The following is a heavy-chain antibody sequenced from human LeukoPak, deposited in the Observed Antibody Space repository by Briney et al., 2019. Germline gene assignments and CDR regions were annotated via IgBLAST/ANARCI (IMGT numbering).Heavy chain of an antibody. CDR3: ARDLKNYYYDSSGCLDY. D-gene: IGHD3-22*01. V-gene: IGHV3-30-3*01. CDR1: GFTFSSYA. CDR2: ISYDGSNK. Sequence: GGSLRLSCAASGFTFSSYAMHWVRQAPGKGLEWVAVISYDGSNKYYADSVKGRFTISRDNSKNTLYLQMNSLRAEDTAVYYCARDLKNYYYDSSGCLDYWGQGTLVTVSS. J-gene: IGHJ4*02.